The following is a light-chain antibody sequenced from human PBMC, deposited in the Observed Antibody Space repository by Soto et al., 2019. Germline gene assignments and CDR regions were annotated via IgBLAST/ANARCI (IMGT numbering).Light chain of an antibody. CDR2: EVN. Sequence: QSALTQPASVSGSPGQSITISCTGTNSDISGHNYVSWYQQHPGKAPKLMIYEVNSRPSGVSNRFSGSKSGNTASLTISGLQTEDEADYYCSSYANNQRLFGGGTKVTV. V-gene: IGLV2-14*01. CDR1: NSDISGHNY. J-gene: IGLJ3*02. CDR3: SSYANNQRL.